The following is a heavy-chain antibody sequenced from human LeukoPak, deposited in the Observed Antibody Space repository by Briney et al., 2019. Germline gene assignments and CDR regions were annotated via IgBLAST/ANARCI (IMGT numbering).Heavy chain of an antibody. CDR3: AREPDYGGNFDY. CDR2: INPNSGGT. CDR1: GYTFTGYY. J-gene: IGHJ4*02. V-gene: IGHV1-2*02. Sequence: ASVKVCCKASGYTFTGYYMHWVRQAPGQGLEWMGWINPNSGGTNYAQKFQGRVTMTRDTSISTAYMELSRLRSDDTAVYYCAREPDYGGNFDYWGQGTLVTVSS. D-gene: IGHD4-23*01.